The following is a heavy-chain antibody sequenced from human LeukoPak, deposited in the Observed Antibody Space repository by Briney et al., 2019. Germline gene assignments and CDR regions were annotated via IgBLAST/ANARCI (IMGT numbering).Heavy chain of an antibody. CDR3: ARDYRNLGLDV. CDR2: ISNSGVPM. CDR1: GFTFSNNA. D-gene: IGHD1-26*01. V-gene: IGHV3-11*01. J-gene: IGHJ6*04. Sequence: GGSLRLSCAASGFTFSNNAMSWVRQAPGKGLQWVSYISNSGVPMSYADSVKGRFTVSRDSAKNSLYLHMNSLRVEDTAVYYCARDYRNLGLDVWGKGTTVTISS.